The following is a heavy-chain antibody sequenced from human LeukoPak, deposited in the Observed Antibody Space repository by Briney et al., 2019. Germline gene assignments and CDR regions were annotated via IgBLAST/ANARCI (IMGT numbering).Heavy chain of an antibody. CDR1: GGSMSSYY. V-gene: IGHV4-59*01. CDR2: IYYSGST. J-gene: IGHJ4*02. CDR3: ARVLRGYSGYFDY. Sequence: SETLSLTCTVSGGSMSSYYWSWIRQPPGKEPEWIGYIYYSGSTNYNPSLKSRVTISVDTSKNQFSLKLTSVTAADTAVYYCARVLRGYSGYFDYWGQGTLVTVSS. D-gene: IGHD5-12*01.